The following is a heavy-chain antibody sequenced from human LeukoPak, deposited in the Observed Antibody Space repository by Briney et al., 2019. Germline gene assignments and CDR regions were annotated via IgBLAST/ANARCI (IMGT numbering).Heavy chain of an antibody. J-gene: IGHJ4*02. CDR1: GFTFSSYS. CDR3: AASAKYTAMVDY. V-gene: IGHV3-21*01. Sequence: GGSLRLSCAASGFTFSSYSMNWVRQAPGKGLEWVSSIGSSSSYIYYADSVKGRSTISRDNAKNSLHLQMNSLRAEDTAVYYCAASAKYTAMVDYWGQGTLVTVSS. D-gene: IGHD5-18*01. CDR2: IGSSSSYI.